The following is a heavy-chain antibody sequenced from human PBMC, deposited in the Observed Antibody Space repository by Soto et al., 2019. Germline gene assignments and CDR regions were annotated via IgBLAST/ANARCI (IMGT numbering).Heavy chain of an antibody. Sequence: GGSLRLSCAASGFTFSDYYMSWIRQAPGKGLEWVSYISSSSSYTNYADSVKGRFTISRDNAKNSLYLQMNSLRAEDTAVYYCARDRGGSYPRGWLDPWGQGPLVTVYS. V-gene: IGHV3-11*06. D-gene: IGHD1-26*01. CDR3: ARDRGGSYPRGWLDP. J-gene: IGHJ5*02. CDR1: GFTFSDYY. CDR2: ISSSSSYT.